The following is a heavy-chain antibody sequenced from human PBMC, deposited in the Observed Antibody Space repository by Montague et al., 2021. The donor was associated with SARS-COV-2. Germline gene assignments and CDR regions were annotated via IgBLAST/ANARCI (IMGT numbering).Heavy chain of an antibody. Sequence: SETLSLTCTVSGGSVSGTSYYWAWIRQPPGKGLEWIVNIHHSGTTFYNLSLKSRVTISVDTSKNEVSLKLNSVTAADTAVYYCARQGGPAGKHWFDPWGQGTLVIVSS. CDR1: GGSVSGTSYY. CDR3: ARQGGPAGKHWFDP. CDR2: IHHSGTT. V-gene: IGHV4-39*01. J-gene: IGHJ5*02. D-gene: IGHD2-2*01.